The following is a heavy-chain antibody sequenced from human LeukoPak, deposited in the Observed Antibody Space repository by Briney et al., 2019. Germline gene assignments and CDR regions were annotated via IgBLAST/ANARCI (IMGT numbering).Heavy chain of an antibody. D-gene: IGHD6-19*01. Sequence: PSQTLSLTCTVSGGSISSGSYYWSWLRQPAGKGLEWIGRIYTSGSTNYNPSLKSRVTISVDTSKNQFSLKLSSVTAADTAVYYCARDRDIAVAGTGYYYYYMDVWGKGTTVAVSS. CDR3: ARDRDIAVAGTGYYYYYMDV. J-gene: IGHJ6*03. V-gene: IGHV4-61*02. CDR2: IYTSGST. CDR1: GGSISSGSYY.